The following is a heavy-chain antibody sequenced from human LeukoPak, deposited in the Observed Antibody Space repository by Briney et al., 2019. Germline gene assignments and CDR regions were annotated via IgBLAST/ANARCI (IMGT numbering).Heavy chain of an antibody. CDR2: IYYSGST. CDR1: GGSISSYY. V-gene: IGHV4-59*01. CDR3: ARQLGNRGYYFDY. J-gene: IGHJ4*02. D-gene: IGHD1-14*01. Sequence: SETLSLTCTVSGGSISSYYWSWIRQPPGKGLEWIGYIYYSGSTNYNPSLKSRVTISVDTSKNQFSLKLSSVTAADTAVYYCARQLGNRGYYFDYWGQGTLVTVSS.